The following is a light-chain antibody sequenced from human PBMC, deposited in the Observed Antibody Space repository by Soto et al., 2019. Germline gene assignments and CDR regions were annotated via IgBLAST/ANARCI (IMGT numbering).Light chain of an antibody. J-gene: IGLJ1*01. Sequence: QSALTQPASVSGSPGQSIAISCTGTSDDVGRCKYVSWYQQHPGEAPRLLIYEVFNRPSGVSNRFSGSKTGNTASLTISGLQPEDEAVYYCISFRSSGTTYVFGTGTKLTVL. CDR2: EVF. CDR1: SDDVGRCKY. V-gene: IGLV2-14*03. CDR3: ISFRSSGTTYV.